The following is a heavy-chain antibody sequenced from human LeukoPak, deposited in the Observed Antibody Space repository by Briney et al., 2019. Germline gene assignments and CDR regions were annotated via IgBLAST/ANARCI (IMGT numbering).Heavy chain of an antibody. CDR3: AREATRGQWYFDH. CDR2: IAADGGVK. D-gene: IGHD6-19*01. V-gene: IGHV3-30*03. Sequence: PGTSLRLSCVASAFTFNDHGMDWVRQAPGKGLEWVAVIAADGGVKHYADSVKGRFTLSRDNSKNTLYLQMNGLTVEDTAVYYCAREATRGQWYFDHWGPGTPVTVSS. J-gene: IGHJ4*02. CDR1: AFTFNDHG.